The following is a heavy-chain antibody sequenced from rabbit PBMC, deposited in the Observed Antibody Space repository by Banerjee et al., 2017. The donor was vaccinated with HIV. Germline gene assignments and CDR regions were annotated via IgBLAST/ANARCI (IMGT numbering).Heavy chain of an antibody. J-gene: IGHJ4*01. CDR2: IYAGSSGTT. D-gene: IGHD4-1*01. V-gene: IGHV1S45*01. CDR3: ARSDYSSGWGIKL. CDR1: GFSFSSNYW. Sequence: QEQLVESGGGLVQPEGSLTLTCTASGFSFSSNYWICWVRQAPGKGLELIACIYAGSSGTTYYASWANGRFTISKTSSTTVTLQMTSLTAADTATYFCARSDYSSGWGIKLWGPGTLVT.